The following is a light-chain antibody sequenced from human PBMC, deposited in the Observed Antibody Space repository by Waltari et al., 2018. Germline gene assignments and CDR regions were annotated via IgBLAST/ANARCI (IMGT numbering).Light chain of an antibody. Sequence: IQFTQSPSSLTASVGDRVAITCRASPGINNFLAWYQHTPGKAPKLPIYAAATSQKGCPSRFSGSGSGTDFTVPLSSRQPEDCATYYCQQRHRDPVTFGRWTKVEIK. CDR3: QQRHRDPVT. CDR1: PGINNF. J-gene: IGKJ1*01. CDR2: AAA. V-gene: IGKV1-9*01.